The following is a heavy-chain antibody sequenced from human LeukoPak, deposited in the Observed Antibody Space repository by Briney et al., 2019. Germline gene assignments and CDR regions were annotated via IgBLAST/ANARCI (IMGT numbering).Heavy chain of an antibody. CDR3: ARHRTPYCGAGCLPDSMDV. V-gene: IGHV5-51*01. Sequence: GESLKISCKGSGYMFIAHWIGWVRQMPGKGLEWMGIIYPEDSDTRYSPSFQGHVTISVDKSSNTAFLQWSGLKASDTAMYFCARHRTPYCGAGCLPDSMDVWGKETTVTVSS. J-gene: IGHJ6*03. CDR1: GYMFIAHW. CDR2: IYPEDSDT. D-gene: IGHD2-21*01.